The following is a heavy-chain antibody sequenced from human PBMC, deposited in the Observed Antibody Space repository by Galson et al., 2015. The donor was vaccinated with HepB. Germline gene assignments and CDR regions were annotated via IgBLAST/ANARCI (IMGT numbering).Heavy chain of an antibody. CDR1: GFTFSSYA. V-gene: IGHV3-23*01. CDR3: AKRIAVAGTRKFYAFDM. D-gene: IGHD6-19*01. J-gene: IGHJ3*02. CDR2: ISAGGMNT. Sequence: SLRLSCAASGFTFSSYAMNWVRQTPGKGLEWVAVISAGGMNTFYADSVKGRFTISRDNSKNTVYLQMNSLRAEDTAVYYCAKRIAVAGTRKFYAFDMWGQGTTVIVSS.